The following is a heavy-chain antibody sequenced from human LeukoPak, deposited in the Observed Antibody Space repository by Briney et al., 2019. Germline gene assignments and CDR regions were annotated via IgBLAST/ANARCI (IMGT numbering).Heavy chain of an antibody. J-gene: IGHJ3*02. D-gene: IGHD2-15*01. Sequence: SETLSLTCTVSGASIRSGDYYWSWIRQPPGKGLEWIGYIYDSGSTYYNPSLKSRITISVDTSENRFSLKLSSVTATDTAVYYCARDCSGGSCYGAFDIWGRGTMVTVSS. CDR2: IYDSGST. CDR3: ARDCSGGSCYGAFDI. V-gene: IGHV4-30-4*01. CDR1: GASIRSGDYY.